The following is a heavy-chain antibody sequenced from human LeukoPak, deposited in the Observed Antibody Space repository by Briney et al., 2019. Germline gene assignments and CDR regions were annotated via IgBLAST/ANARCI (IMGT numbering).Heavy chain of an antibody. V-gene: IGHV3-23*01. CDR2: LSGTGQTT. CDR1: GFTFGFYA. J-gene: IGHJ4*02. D-gene: IGHD2-15*01. CDR3: TKLRSLYCTGGNCYSHF. Sequence: SRGSLRLSCAASGFTFGFYAMSWVRQAPGKGLEWVSPLSGTGQTTYYSYSVKGRFTISRDNSKKLLYLQMYSLRADDTAVYYCTKLRSLYCTGGNCYSHFWGQGTLVTVSS.